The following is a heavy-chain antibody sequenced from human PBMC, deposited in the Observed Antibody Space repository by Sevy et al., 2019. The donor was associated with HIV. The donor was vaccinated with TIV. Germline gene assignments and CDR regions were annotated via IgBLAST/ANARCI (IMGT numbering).Heavy chain of an antibody. CDR2: IIAVFGTT. J-gene: IGHJ4*02. Sequence: ASVKVSCKTSGGIFRSNAISWVRQAPGQGLEWMGGIIAVFGTTNYAQKFQGRVTVTADESRGTAKMELSSLRSEDTAVYYCARDKYYYISGSFDYWGQGTPVTVSS. V-gene: IGHV1-69*13. D-gene: IGHD3-10*01. CDR1: GGIFRSNA. CDR3: ARDKYYYISGSFDY.